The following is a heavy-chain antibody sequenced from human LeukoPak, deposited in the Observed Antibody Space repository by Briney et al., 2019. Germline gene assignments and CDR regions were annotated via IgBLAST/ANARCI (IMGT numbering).Heavy chain of an antibody. V-gene: IGHV3-30*18. D-gene: IGHD5-18*01. CDR3: AKDSGGYTYIFDH. Sequence: GGSLRLSCAASGFTFSSYGIHWVRQAPGKGLEWVAVTSYDGSNKYYADSVKGRFTISRDNSKNTLHLQMSSLRAEDTAVYYCAKDSGGYTYIFDHWGQGTLVTVSS. CDR1: GFTFSSYG. J-gene: IGHJ4*02. CDR2: TSYDGSNK.